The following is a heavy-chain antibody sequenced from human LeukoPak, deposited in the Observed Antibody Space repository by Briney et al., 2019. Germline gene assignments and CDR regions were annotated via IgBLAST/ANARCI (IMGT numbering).Heavy chain of an antibody. CDR2: IWYDGSKK. Sequence: GGSLRLSCAASGFTFSSYGMPWVPQAPGKGLEWVAVIWYDGSKKYYADSVKGRFTISRDNSKNTLYLQMNSLRVEDTAVYYCARVDGYNSFHYWGQGTLVTVSS. V-gene: IGHV3-33*01. CDR3: ARVDGYNSFHY. J-gene: IGHJ4*02. CDR1: GFTFSSYG. D-gene: IGHD5-24*01.